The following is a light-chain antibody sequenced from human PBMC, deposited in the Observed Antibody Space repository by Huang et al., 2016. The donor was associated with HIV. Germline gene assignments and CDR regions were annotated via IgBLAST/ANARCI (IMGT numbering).Light chain of an antibody. V-gene: IGKV1-39*01. J-gene: IGKJ4*01. CDR3: QQSYSALVLT. CDR2: VAS. Sequence: DIQMTRSPSSLSASVGDRVTIACRASQSMGTYLNWYQQKPGKAPRLLIHVASSLQSGVPSRFSGSGSGTDVTLTISSLQPEDFATYYCQQSYSALVLTVGGGTKVEIK. CDR1: QSMGTY.